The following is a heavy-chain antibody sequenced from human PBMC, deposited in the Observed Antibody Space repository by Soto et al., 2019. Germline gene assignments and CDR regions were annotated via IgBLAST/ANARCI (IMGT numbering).Heavy chain of an antibody. CDR1: GYTFTSYG. Sequence: QVQLVQSGAEVKKPGASVKVSCKASGYTFTSYGISWVRQAPGQGLEWMGWISAYNGNTNYAQKLQGRVTMTTDTSTSTGYMELRSLRSDDTAVYYCARSGGDYYDSSGYATHDWGQGTLVTVSS. J-gene: IGHJ4*02. V-gene: IGHV1-18*01. D-gene: IGHD3-22*01. CDR2: ISAYNGNT. CDR3: ARSGGDYYDSSGYATHD.